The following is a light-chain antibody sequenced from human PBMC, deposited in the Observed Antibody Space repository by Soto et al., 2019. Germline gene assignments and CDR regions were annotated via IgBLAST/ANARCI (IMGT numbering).Light chain of an antibody. CDR1: SSAVGGYNY. CDR2: EVS. V-gene: IGLV2-14*01. Sequence: QSALTQPASVSGSLGQSITISCTGTSSAVGGYNYVSWYQQHPGKAPKLMIYEVSNRPSGGSNRFSGSKSGNTASLTISGLQPEDEADYYCSSYTSNSTPVFGTGTKVTVL. CDR3: SSYTSNSTPV. J-gene: IGLJ1*01.